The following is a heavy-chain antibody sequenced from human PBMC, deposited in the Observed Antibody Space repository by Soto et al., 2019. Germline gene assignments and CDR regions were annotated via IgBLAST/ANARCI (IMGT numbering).Heavy chain of an antibody. Sequence: QVQLQESGPGLVKPSQTLSLTCTVSGGSISSGGYYWSWIRQHPGKGLEWIGYIYYSGSTYYNPSLQRRVTISVDTSKNQFSLKLSSVTAADTAVYYCAREDHDSSGYYFQHWGQGTLVTVSS. J-gene: IGHJ1*01. CDR3: AREDHDSSGYYFQH. CDR2: IYYSGST. CDR1: GGSISSGGYY. D-gene: IGHD3-22*01. V-gene: IGHV4-31*03.